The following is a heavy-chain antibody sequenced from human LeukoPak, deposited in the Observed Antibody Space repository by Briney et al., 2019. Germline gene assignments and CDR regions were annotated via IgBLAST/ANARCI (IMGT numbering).Heavy chain of an antibody. CDR3: ARDTAAPYGMDV. Sequence: PSETLSLTCPVSGGSLSRYYWSWLRQPPGKGLEWMGCIHYSGSTNYNPSLKSRVTISVDTSKLQFSLMLSSVTAADTGVNSCARDTAAPYGMDVWGKGTTVTVSS. V-gene: IGHV4-59*01. CDR2: IHYSGST. D-gene: IGHD6-25*01. CDR1: GGSLSRYY. J-gene: IGHJ6*04.